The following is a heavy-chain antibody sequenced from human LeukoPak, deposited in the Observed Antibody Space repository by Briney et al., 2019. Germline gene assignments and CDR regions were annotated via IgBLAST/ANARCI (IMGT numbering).Heavy chain of an antibody. CDR3: ARGRIVGARHPTDY. CDR1: GGSISSGGCY. CDR2: INHSGST. V-gene: IGHV4-39*07. D-gene: IGHD1-26*01. Sequence: SETLSLTCTVSGGSISSGGCYWSWIRQPPGKGLEWIGEINHSGSTNYNPSLKSRVTISVDTSKNQFSLKLSSVTAADTAVYYCARGRIVGARHPTDYWGQGTLVTVSS. J-gene: IGHJ4*02.